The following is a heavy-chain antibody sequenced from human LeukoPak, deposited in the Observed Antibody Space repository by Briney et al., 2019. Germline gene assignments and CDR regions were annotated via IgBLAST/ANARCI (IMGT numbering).Heavy chain of an antibody. J-gene: IGHJ4*02. CDR2: IHHSGST. CDR1: GYSISSGYY. D-gene: IGHD2-15*01. V-gene: IGHV4-38-2*01. CDR3: ARLGSGYYFDY. Sequence: PSETLSLTCAVSGYSISSGYYWGWSRQPPGKGLEWIGSIHHSGSTYYNPSLKSRVTISVDTSKNLFSLKLSSVTAADTAVYYCARLGSGYYFDYWGQGTLVTVSS.